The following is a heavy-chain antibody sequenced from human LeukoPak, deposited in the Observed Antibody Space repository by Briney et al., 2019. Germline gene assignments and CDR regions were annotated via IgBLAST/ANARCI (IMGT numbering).Heavy chain of an antibody. CDR3: ARVGGRYSPLGY. CDR1: GFTFSSYE. D-gene: IGHD3-16*02. Sequence: GGSLRLSCAASGFTFSSYEMNWVRQAPGKGLEWVSYISSSGSTIYYADSVKGRFTISRDNDKNSLFLQMTSLRAEDTAVYYCARVGGRYSPLGYWGQGTLVTVSS. CDR2: ISSSGSTI. J-gene: IGHJ4*02. V-gene: IGHV3-48*03.